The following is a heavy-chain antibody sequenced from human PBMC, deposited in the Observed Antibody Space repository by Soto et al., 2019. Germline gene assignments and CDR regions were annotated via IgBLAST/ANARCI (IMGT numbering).Heavy chain of an antibody. Sequence: QVQLQQSGPGLVKPSGTLSLTCAVSGGSISTNNWWSWVRQPPGKGLEWIGEIYHTGGTNYNPSLKSRVAMSVEKSKNQSSLNLNSVTAADTAVYYCAREKGAGTYMGFDYWGQGTLVTVSS. D-gene: IGHD3-10*01. J-gene: IGHJ4*02. CDR1: GGSISTNNW. V-gene: IGHV4-4*02. CDR2: IYHTGGT. CDR3: AREKGAGTYMGFDY.